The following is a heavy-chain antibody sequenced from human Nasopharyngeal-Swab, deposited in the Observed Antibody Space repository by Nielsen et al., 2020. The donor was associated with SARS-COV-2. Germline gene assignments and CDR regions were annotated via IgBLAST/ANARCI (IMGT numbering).Heavy chain of an antibody. D-gene: IGHD2-15*01. CDR2: IYYSGST. V-gene: IGHV4-59*01. J-gene: IGHJ6*02. Sequence: SETLSLTCTVSGGSISSYYWSWIRQPPGKGLEWIGYIYYSGSTNYNPSLKSRVTISVDTSKNQLSLKLSSVAAADTAVYYCASLLRSYCSGGSCYPNGMDVWGQGTTVTVSS. CDR1: GGSISSYY. CDR3: ASLLRSYCSGGSCYPNGMDV.